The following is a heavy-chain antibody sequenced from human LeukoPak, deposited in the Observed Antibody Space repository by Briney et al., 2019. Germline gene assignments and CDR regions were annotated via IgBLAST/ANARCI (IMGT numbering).Heavy chain of an antibody. CDR3: ARTPKDSYYFDY. D-gene: IGHD2-15*01. V-gene: IGHV4-30-2*01. CDR1: GGSISSGGYS. J-gene: IGHJ4*02. Sequence: SETLSLTCAVSGGSISSGGYSWSWLRQPPGKGLEWIGYIYHSGSTYYNPSLKSRVTISVDRSKNQFSLKLSSVTAADTAVYYCARTPKDSYYFDYWGQGTLVTVSS. CDR2: IYHSGST.